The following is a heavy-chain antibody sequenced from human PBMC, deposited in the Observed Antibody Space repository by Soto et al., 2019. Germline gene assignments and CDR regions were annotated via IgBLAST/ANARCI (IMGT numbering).Heavy chain of an antibody. CDR3: VRGGIWNDVVPGNYNYYRMDV. D-gene: IGHD1-1*01. CDR2: IYYSGST. V-gene: IGHV4-59*01. Sequence: SETLSLTCTVTGASISSYYWSWIRQPPGKGLEWIGYIYYSGSTNYNPSLKSRVTISVDTSKNQFSLKLSSVTAADTAVYYCVRGGIWNDVVPGNYNYYRMDVWGQGTTVT. J-gene: IGHJ6*01. CDR1: GASISSYY.